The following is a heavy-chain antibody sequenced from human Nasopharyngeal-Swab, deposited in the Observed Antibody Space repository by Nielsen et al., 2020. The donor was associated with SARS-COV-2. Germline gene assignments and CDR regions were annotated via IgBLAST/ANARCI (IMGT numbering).Heavy chain of an antibody. CDR3: ARDPKYYYYYGMDV. Sequence: GESLKISCAASGFTFSTYSMNWVRQVPGKGLEWVSFIRGTSGYKNYADSVKGRFTISRDNAKNSLYLQMNSLRAEDTAVYYCARDPKYYYYYGMDVWGQGTTVTVSS. CDR2: IRGTSGYK. J-gene: IGHJ6*02. CDR1: GFTFSTYS. V-gene: IGHV3-21*01.